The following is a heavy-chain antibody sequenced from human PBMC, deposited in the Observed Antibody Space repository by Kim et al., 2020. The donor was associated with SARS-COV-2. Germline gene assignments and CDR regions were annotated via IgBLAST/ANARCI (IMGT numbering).Heavy chain of an antibody. CDR1: GDSINSYY. CDR3: ARYYCGDGACRYLQY. J-gene: IGHJ1*01. D-gene: IGHD2-21*01. CDR2: IHTSGST. V-gene: IGHV4-59*01. Sequence: SETLSLTCTVSGDSINSYYWSWIRQPPGKGLEWIGFIHTSGSTNHNPSLKSRVDMSVETSKNQFSLKMTSVTAADTAIYYCARYYCGDGACRYLQYLGQG.